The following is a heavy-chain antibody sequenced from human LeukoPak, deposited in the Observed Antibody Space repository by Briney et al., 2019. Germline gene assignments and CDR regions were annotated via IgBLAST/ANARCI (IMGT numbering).Heavy chain of an antibody. J-gene: IGHJ4*02. CDR2: FDPGDGET. CDR1: GYTFTSYG. CDR3: ATGLVATSSY. D-gene: IGHD5-12*01. V-gene: IGHV1-24*01. Sequence: GASVKVSCKASGYTFTSYGISWVRQAPGKGLEWMGGFDPGDGETIYAQKFQGRVTMSEDTSTDTAYMELSSLRSEDTAVYYCATGLVATSSYWGQGTLVTVSS.